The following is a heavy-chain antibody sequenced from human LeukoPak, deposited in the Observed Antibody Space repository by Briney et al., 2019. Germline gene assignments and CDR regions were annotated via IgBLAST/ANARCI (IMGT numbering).Heavy chain of an antibody. CDR3: ARAPGRDGY. V-gene: IGHV3-66*01. CDR1: GFSFSSYG. Sequence: PGGSLRLSCAASGFSFSSYGMSWVRQAPGKGLEWVSVIYSGGSTYYADSVKGRFTISRDNSKNTLYLQMNSLRAEDTAVYYCARAPGRDGYWGQGTLVTVSS. J-gene: IGHJ4*02. D-gene: IGHD5-24*01. CDR2: IYSGGST.